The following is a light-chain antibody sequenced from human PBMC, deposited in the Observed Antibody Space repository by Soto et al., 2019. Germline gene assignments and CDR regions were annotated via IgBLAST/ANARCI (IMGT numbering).Light chain of an antibody. CDR2: KAS. CDR1: QTISSW. CDR3: LQY. V-gene: IGKV1-5*03. J-gene: IGKJ1*01. Sequence: RDRVNITCRASQTISSWLAWFQQRPGRAPKFLIYKASSLKNGVPLRFSGSGCGPQFSLSGRGMQADPFFPYFGLQYIGQLTKVDIK.